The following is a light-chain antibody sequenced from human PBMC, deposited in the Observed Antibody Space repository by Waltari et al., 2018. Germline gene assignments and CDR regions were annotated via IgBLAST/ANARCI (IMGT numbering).Light chain of an antibody. J-gene: IGLJ1*01. V-gene: IGLV3-21*04. Sequence: SYVLTQPPSVSVVPGKTARITCGGNNIGSKSVHWYQQKPGQAPVLVIYYDSDRPSGIPERFSGSNSGNTATLTISRVEAGDEADYYCQVWDSSSDQGVFGTGTKVTVL. CDR2: YDS. CDR1: NIGSKS. CDR3: QVWDSSSDQGV.